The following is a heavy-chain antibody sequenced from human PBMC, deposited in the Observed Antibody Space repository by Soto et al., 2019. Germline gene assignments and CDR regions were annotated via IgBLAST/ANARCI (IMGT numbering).Heavy chain of an antibody. Sequence: SETLSLTCAVSGDSISSGGYSWSWVRQPPGKGLEWIGYMYHSGSTYYNPSLKSRVTISIDRSKNQFSLKLTSVTAADTAVYYCARDKITGLFDYWGQGTLVTVSS. CDR1: GDSISSGGYS. V-gene: IGHV4-30-2*01. CDR2: MYHSGST. D-gene: IGHD2-8*02. J-gene: IGHJ4*02. CDR3: ARDKITGLFDY.